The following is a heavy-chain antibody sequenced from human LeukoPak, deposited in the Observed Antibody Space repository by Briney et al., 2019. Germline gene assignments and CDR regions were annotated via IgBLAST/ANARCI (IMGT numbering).Heavy chain of an antibody. V-gene: IGHV1-69*13. J-gene: IGHJ6*02. D-gene: IGHD3-3*01. Sequence: ASVKVSCKASGYTFTSYGISWVRQAPGQGLEWMGGIIPIFGTANYAQKFQGRVTITADESTSTAYMELSSLRSEDTAVYYCARETTSNYDFWSGYYTPYYYGMDVWGQGTTVTVSS. CDR3: ARETTSNYDFWSGYYTPYYYGMDV. CDR2: IIPIFGTA. CDR1: GYTFTSYG.